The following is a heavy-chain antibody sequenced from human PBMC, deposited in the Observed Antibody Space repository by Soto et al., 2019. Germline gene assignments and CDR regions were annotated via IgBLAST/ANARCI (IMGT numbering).Heavy chain of an antibody. CDR2: MNPNSGNT. J-gene: IGHJ4*02. D-gene: IGHD2-2*01. CDR3: ATNISASWTFDY. V-gene: IGHV1-8*01. CDR1: GYTFTSYD. Sequence: GASVKVSCKASGYTFTSYDINWVRQATGQGLEWMGWMNPNSGNTGYAQKFQGRVTMTRNTSISTAYMEPSSLRSEDTAVYYCATNISASWTFDYWGQGTPVTVSS.